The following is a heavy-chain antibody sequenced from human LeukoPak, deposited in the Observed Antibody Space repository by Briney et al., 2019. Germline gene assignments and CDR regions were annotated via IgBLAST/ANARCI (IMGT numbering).Heavy chain of an antibody. J-gene: IGHJ4*02. Sequence: GGSLSLSCAASGFTVSSNYMSWVRQAPGKGLEWVSVIYSGGSTYYADSVKGRFTISRDNSKKTLYLQMNSLRAEDTAVYYCARTARTVYFDYWGQGTLVTVSS. CDR2: IYSGGST. CDR3: ARTARTVYFDY. CDR1: GFTVSSNY. D-gene: IGHD5-18*01. V-gene: IGHV3-66*01.